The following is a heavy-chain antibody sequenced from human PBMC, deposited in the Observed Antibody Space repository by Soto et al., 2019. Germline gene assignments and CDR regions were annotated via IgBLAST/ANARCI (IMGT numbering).Heavy chain of an antibody. J-gene: IGHJ6*02. CDR2: ISGSGGST. CDR1: GVSVRSYA. V-gene: IGHV3-23*01. CDR3: AKDRITGPYYYYYGMAV. D-gene: IGHD1-20*01. Sequence: WWSLRLGCAACGVSVRSYAMSGVLQAPGKGLEWVSAISGSGGSTYYADSVKGRFTISRDNSKNTLYLQMNSLRAKDTAVYYCAKDRITGPYYYYYGMAVWGQGTTVTVSS.